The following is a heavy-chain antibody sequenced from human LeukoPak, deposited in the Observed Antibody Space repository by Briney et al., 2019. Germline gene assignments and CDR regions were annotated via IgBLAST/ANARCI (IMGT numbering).Heavy chain of an antibody. J-gene: IGHJ5*02. CDR1: GGTSSSYA. D-gene: IGHD3-10*01. V-gene: IGHV1-69*13. CDR3: GRGSHYGSGSYWRGFGP. CDR2: FIPIFGTA. Sequence: SVKLSCTASGGTSSSYAITWVRQSPGHRLGWMGGFIPIFGTADYAQKFQGRVTITSDESTSTAYMELSSLRSEDTAVYCCGRGSHYGSGSYWRGFGPWGQGTLVTVFS.